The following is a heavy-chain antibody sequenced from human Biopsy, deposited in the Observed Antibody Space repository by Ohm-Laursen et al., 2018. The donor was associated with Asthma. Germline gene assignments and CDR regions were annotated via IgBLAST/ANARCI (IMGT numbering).Heavy chain of an antibody. V-gene: IGHV1-69*13. Sequence: SVKVSCKSLGGTFNTYVIGWVRQAPGQGLEWMGGINSVFGTTTYPQKFQDRVTITADDSTSTVYMELSSLRSEDTAVYYCARKAGSCISRTCYSLDFWGQGTLVAVSS. CDR3: ARKAGSCISRTCYSLDF. J-gene: IGHJ4*02. CDR1: GGTFNTYV. D-gene: IGHD2-2*01. CDR2: INSVFGTT.